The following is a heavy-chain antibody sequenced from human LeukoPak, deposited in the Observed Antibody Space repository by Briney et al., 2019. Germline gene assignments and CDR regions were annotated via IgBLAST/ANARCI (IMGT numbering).Heavy chain of an antibody. CDR1: GFTFSNYP. Sequence: PGGSLRLSCSASGFTFSNYPMHWVRQAPGKGLEYVSAITTTGGSTYYAESVKGRFTISRDNSKGTLCLQMSSLRTEDTAVYYCVTSVAGSYLYWGQGTLVTVSS. J-gene: IGHJ4*02. CDR3: VTSVAGSYLY. V-gene: IGHV3-64D*09. CDR2: ITTTGGST. D-gene: IGHD6-19*01.